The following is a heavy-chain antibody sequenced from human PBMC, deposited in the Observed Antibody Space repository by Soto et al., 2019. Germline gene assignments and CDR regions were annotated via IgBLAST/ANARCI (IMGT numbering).Heavy chain of an antibody. Sequence: SETLSLTCTVSGGSISSYYWSWIRQPPGKGLEWIGYIYYSGSTNYNPSLKSRVTISVDTSKNQFSLKLGSVTAADTAVYYCARDRGSPWSMGSYYYYGMDVWGQGTTVTAP. CDR3: ARDRGSPWSMGSYYYYGMDV. J-gene: IGHJ6*02. CDR1: GGSISSYY. V-gene: IGHV4-59*01. D-gene: IGHD3-10*01. CDR2: IYYSGST.